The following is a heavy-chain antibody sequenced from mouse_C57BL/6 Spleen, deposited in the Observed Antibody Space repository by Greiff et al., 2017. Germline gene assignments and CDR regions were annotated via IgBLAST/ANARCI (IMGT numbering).Heavy chain of an antibody. V-gene: IGHV3-6*01. Sequence: DVQLQESGPGLVKPSQSLSLTCSVTGYSITSGYYWNWIRQFPGNKLEWMGYISYDGSNNYNPSLKNRISITRDTSKNQFFLKLNSVTTEDTATYYCARDDWSYAMDYWGQGTSVTVSS. J-gene: IGHJ4*01. CDR3: ARDDWSYAMDY. CDR2: ISYDGSN. CDR1: GYSITSGYY. D-gene: IGHD2-13*01.